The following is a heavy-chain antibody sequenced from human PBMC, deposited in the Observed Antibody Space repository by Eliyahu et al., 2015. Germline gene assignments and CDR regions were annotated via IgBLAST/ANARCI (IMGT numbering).Heavy chain of an antibody. CDR2: INTDNGNT. J-gene: IGHJ4*02. D-gene: IGHD4-11*01. Sequence: QVQLVQSGAEVKKPGASVKVSCXASGYTFPSYDISWVRQAPGQXXXWVGWINTDNGNTVYAQRLQGRITMTTDTXTNTAYMELRSLKSDDTAVYYCARGSTVTTLFDYWGQGTLVTVSS. V-gene: IGHV1-18*01. CDR1: GYTFPSYD. CDR3: ARGSTVTTLFDY.